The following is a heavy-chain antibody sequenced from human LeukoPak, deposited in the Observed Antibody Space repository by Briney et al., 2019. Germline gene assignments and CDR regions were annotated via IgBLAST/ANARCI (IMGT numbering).Heavy chain of an antibody. J-gene: IGHJ4*02. CDR2: ISQDGSNK. CDR1: GFTFSSYW. D-gene: IGHD4-11*01. CDR3: GKESSATVVSGPLDY. Sequence: GGSLRLSCAASGFTFSSYWMHWVRQAPGKGLEWVAVISQDGSNKYYVDSVKGRFTISRDNAKNTLYLQMNSLRAEDTAVYYCGKESSATVVSGPLDYWGQGTLVTVSS. V-gene: IGHV3-30*18.